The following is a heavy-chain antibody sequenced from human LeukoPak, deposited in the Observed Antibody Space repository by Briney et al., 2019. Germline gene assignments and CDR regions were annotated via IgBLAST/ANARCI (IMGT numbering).Heavy chain of an antibody. CDR2: INPSGGST. CDR1: GYTFTSYY. J-gene: IGHJ4*02. CDR3: ARDRPGTMIVVSPLDY. D-gene: IGHD3-22*01. Sequence: ASVKVSCKASGYTFTSYYMHWVRQAPGQGLEWMGIINPSGGSTSYAQKFQGRVTMTRDTSTSTVYMELSSLRSEDTAVYYCARDRPGTMIVVSPLDYWGQGTLVTVSS. V-gene: IGHV1-46*01.